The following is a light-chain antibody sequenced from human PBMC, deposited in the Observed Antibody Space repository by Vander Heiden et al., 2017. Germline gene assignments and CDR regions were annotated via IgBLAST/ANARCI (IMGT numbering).Light chain of an antibody. CDR3: QQYGSSLLT. CDR2: GAS. V-gene: IGKV3-20*01. J-gene: IGKJ4*01. CDR1: QSVSSSY. Sequence: EIVLTQSPLTLSLSPGERATLSCRASQSVSSSYLVWYQQKPGQAPRLLIYGASTRATGIPDRFSGSGSGTDFTLTISRLEPEDSAVYYCQQYGSSLLTFGGGTKVEIK.